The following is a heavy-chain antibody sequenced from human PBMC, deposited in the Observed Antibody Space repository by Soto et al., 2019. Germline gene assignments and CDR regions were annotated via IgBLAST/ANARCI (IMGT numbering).Heavy chain of an antibody. D-gene: IGHD2-21*02. CDR3: AKGFIVVVTVLRPDDAFDV. CDR2: ISGGGGST. Sequence: EVQLLESGGGLVQPGGSLRLSCAASGFTFGNYGMNWVRQAPGKGLEWVSGISGGGGSTYYADSVKGRFTISRDPSKNKVFLEMNRLRAEDTAVYYCAKGFIVVVTVLRPDDAFDVWGQGTLVTVSS. CDR1: GFTFGNYG. V-gene: IGHV3-23*01. J-gene: IGHJ3*01.